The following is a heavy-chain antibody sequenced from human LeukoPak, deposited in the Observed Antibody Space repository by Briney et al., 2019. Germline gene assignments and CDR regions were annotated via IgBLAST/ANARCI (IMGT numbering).Heavy chain of an antibody. CDR1: GGSISSPNW. V-gene: IGHV4-4*02. CDR2: IYHSGRT. J-gene: IGHJ5*02. D-gene: IGHD1-26*01. CDR3: ARVGHNWFDP. Sequence: SETLSLTCAVSGGSISSPNWWTWVRQPPGEGLEWIGEIYHSGRTNSNPSLENRVIMSVDKSKNQFSLKLTSVTAADTAVYYCARVGHNWFDPWGQGTLVTVSS.